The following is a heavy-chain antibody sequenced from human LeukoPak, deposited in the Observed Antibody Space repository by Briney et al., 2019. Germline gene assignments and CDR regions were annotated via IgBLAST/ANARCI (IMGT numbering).Heavy chain of an antibody. J-gene: IGHJ4*02. D-gene: IGHD3-16*02. V-gene: IGHV4-59*06. CDR1: GGSISNYY. Sequence: SETLSLTCTVSGGSISNYYWSWIRQHPGKGLEWIGYIYYSGSTYYNPSLKSRVTISVDTSKNQFSLKLSSVTAADTAVYYCARDSSDYVWGSYRFIDYWGQGTLVTVSS. CDR2: IYYSGST. CDR3: ARDSSDYVWGSYRFIDY.